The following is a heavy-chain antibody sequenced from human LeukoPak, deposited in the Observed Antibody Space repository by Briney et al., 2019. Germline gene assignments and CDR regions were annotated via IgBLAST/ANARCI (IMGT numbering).Heavy chain of an antibody. Sequence: SQTLSLTCAISGDSVSSNSAAWNWIRQSPSRGLEWLGRTYYRSKWYNDYAVSVKSRIPINPDTSKNQFSLQLNSVTPEDTAVYYCARASSGSYYPDWYFDLWGRGTLVTVSS. J-gene: IGHJ2*01. D-gene: IGHD1-26*01. CDR3: ARASSGSYYPDWYFDL. V-gene: IGHV6-1*01. CDR1: GDSVSSNSAA. CDR2: TYYRSKWYN.